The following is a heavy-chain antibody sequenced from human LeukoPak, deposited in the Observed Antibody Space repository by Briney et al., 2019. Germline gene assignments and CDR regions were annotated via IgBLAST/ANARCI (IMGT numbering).Heavy chain of an antibody. J-gene: IGHJ4*02. CDR1: GFTFSIYT. V-gene: IGHV3-21*01. Sequence: PGGSLRLSCVSSGFTFSIYTMNWVRQAPGKGLEWVSSISGSSSDIYYADSVKGRLTISRDNAKNSLYLQMNSLRAEDTAVYYCARGSFYFDYWVQAILVTVSS. CDR3: ARGSFYFDY. CDR2: ISGSSSDI.